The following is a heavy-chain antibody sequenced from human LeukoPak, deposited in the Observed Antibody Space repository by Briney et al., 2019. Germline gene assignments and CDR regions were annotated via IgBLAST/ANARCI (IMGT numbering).Heavy chain of an antibody. J-gene: IGHJ6*02. CDR3: ARELANYDFWSGYYDYYYYYGMDV. CDR1: GYTFTSYG. D-gene: IGHD3-3*01. V-gene: IGHV1-46*01. CDR2: INPSGGST. Sequence: ASVTVSCTASGYTFTSYGISWVRQAPGQGLEWMGIINPSGGSTSYAQKFQGRVTMTRDTSTSTVYMELSSLRSEDTAVYYCARELANYDFWSGYYDYYYYYGMDVWGQGTTVTVSS.